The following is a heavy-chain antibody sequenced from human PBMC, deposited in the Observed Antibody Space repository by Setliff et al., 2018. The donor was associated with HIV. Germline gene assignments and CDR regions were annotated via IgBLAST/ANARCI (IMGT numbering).Heavy chain of an antibody. CDR1: GGSISSYY. V-gene: IGHV4-59*12. J-gene: IGHJ6*03. CDR2: IYYSGST. Sequence: KPSETLSLTCTVSGGSISSYYWSWIRQPPGKGLEWIGYIYYSGSTNYNPSLKGRLTISRDNAKNSLYLQMNSLRVEDTAVYYCARGRSLVRGSGSPENYYMDVWGKGTTVTVSS. CDR3: ARGRSLVRGSGSPENYYMDV. D-gene: IGHD3-10*01.